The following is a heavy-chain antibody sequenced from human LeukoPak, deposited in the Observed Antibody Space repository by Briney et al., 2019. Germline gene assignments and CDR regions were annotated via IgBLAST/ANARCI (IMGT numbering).Heavy chain of an antibody. CDR3: ARGNYGDYDY. D-gene: IGHD4-17*01. J-gene: IGHJ4*02. CDR1: GGTFSSYA. V-gene: IGHV1-8*03. CDR2: MNPNSGNT. Sequence: GASVKVSCKASGGTFSSYAISWVRQATGQGLEWMGWMNPNSGNTGYAQKFQGRVTITRNTSISTAYMELSSLRSEDTAVYYCARGNYGDYDYWGQGTLVTVSS.